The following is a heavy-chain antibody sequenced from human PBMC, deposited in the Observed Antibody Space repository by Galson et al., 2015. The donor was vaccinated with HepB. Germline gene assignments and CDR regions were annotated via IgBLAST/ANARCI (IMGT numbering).Heavy chain of an antibody. Sequence: PALVKPTQTLTLTCTFSGFSLSTSGVGVGWIRQPPGKALEWLALIYWDDDKRYSPSLKSRLTITKDTSKNQVVLTMTNMDPVDTAAYYCAHSEGYYYDSSGYGFDYWGQGTLVTVSS. D-gene: IGHD3-22*01. CDR3: AHSEGYYYDSSGYGFDY. CDR2: IYWDDDK. V-gene: IGHV2-5*02. J-gene: IGHJ4*02. CDR1: GFSLSTSGVG.